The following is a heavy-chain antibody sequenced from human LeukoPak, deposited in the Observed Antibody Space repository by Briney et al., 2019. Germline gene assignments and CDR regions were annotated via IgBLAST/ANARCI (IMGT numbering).Heavy chain of an antibody. CDR2: ISGSGGST. Sequence: GGSLRLSCAASGFTVSSNYMNWVRQAPGKGLEWVSAISGSGGSTYYADSVKGRFTISRDNSKNTLYLQMNSLRAEDTAVYYCAKGGDYDILTGCDYWGQRTLVTVSS. CDR3: AKGGDYDILTGCDY. J-gene: IGHJ4*02. V-gene: IGHV3-23*01. D-gene: IGHD3-9*01. CDR1: GFTVSSNY.